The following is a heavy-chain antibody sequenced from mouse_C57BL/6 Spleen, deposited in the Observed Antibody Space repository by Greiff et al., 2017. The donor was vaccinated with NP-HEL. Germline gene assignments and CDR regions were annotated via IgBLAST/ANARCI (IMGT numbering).Heavy chain of an antibody. CDR3: ARSRGSSPWFAY. CDR1: GYTFTDYY. J-gene: IGHJ3*01. CDR2: IYPGSGNT. Sequence: VQLQQSGAELVRPGASVKLSCKASGYTFTDYYINWVKQRPGQGLEWIARIYPGSGNTYYNEKFKGKATLTAEKSSSTAYMQLSSLTSEDSAVYFWARSRGSSPWFAYWGQGTLVTVSA. V-gene: IGHV1-76*01. D-gene: IGHD1-1*01.